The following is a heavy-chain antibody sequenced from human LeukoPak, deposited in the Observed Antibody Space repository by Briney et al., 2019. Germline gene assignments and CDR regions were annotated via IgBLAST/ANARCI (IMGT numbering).Heavy chain of an antibody. D-gene: IGHD3-10*01. CDR3: AKDPPRVWFGESPGAPYYFDY. CDR2: ISGSGGST. J-gene: IGHJ4*02. Sequence: GGSLRLSCAASGFTFSSYAMSWVRQAPGKGLEWVSAISGSGGSTYYADSVKGRFTISRDNSKNTLYLQMNSLRAEDTAVYYCAKDPPRVWFGESPGAPYYFDYWGQGTLVTVSS. CDR1: GFTFSSYA. V-gene: IGHV3-23*01.